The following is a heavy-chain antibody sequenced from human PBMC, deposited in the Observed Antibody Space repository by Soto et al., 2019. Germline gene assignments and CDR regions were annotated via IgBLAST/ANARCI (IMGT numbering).Heavy chain of an antibody. CDR1: GGSISSYY. CDR2: IYYSGST. D-gene: IGHD3-3*01. J-gene: IGHJ6*02. V-gene: IGHV4-59*01. Sequence: SETLSLTCTVSGGSISSYYWSWIRQPPGKGLEWIGYIYYSGSTNYNPSLKSRVTISVDTSKNQFSLKLSSVTAADTAVYYCARDRGYDFWSGYSPYYYYGMDVWGQGTTVTVSS. CDR3: ARDRGYDFWSGYSPYYYYGMDV.